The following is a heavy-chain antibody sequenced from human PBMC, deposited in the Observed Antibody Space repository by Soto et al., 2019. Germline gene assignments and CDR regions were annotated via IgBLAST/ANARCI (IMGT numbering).Heavy chain of an antibody. CDR1: GGSISSSSYY. D-gene: IGHD4-17*01. CDR3: ARSDYGDPGYGMDV. V-gene: IGHV4-39*01. CDR2: IYYSGST. J-gene: IGHJ6*04. Sequence: SETLSLTCTVSGGSISSSSYYWGWIRQPPGKGLEWIGSIYYSGSTYYNPSLKSRVTISVDTSKNQFFLKLSSVTAADTAVYYCARSDYGDPGYGMDVWGEGTTVTVYS.